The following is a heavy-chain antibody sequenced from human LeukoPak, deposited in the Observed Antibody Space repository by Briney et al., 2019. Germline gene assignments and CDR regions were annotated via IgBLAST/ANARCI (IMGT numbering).Heavy chain of an antibody. CDR2: IKQDGSEK. CDR3: ARAPVHDYGDYDLDY. CDR1: GFTFSSYW. V-gene: IGHV3-7*01. D-gene: IGHD4-17*01. J-gene: IGHJ4*02. Sequence: GSLRLSCAASGFTFSSYWMSWVRQAPGKGLEWVANIKQDGSEKYYVDSVKGRFTISRDNAKNSLYLQMNSLRAEDTAVYYCARAPVHDYGDYDLDYWGQGTLVTVSS.